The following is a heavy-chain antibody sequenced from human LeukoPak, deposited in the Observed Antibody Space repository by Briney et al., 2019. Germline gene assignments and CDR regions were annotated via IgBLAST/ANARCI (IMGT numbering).Heavy chain of an antibody. CDR3: ARPRPPFSTVTAFEY. Sequence: SLRLSCVVSGFTFTFSSFGLHRVRQAAGKGLEWVAVISSDGENTDNRDSVRGRFTISRATSKNTFCLQMNSLRPQDTAAYYCARPRPPFSTVTAFEYWGQGTLVTVSS. CDR2: ISSDGENT. V-gene: IGHV3-30*03. D-gene: IGHD4-17*01. CDR1: GFTFTFSSFG. J-gene: IGHJ4*02.